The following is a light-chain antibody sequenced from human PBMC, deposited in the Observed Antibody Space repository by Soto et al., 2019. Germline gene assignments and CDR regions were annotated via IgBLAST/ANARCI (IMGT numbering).Light chain of an antibody. CDR3: LQYASFPRT. CDR1: HGIGNS. Sequence: DIQMTQSPAVMSASVGDRAAITCRASHGIGNSLDWFQQKPGKAPKRLTYTASALQSGVPSRFSGSGSGTEFTLTISSLQPEDFATYYCLQYASFPRTFGQGTKVEIK. CDR2: TAS. V-gene: IGKV1-17*03. J-gene: IGKJ1*01.